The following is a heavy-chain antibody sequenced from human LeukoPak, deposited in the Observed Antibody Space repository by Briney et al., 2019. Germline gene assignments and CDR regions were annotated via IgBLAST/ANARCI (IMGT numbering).Heavy chain of an antibody. J-gene: IGHJ4*02. CDR3: ARSYDSSGYSGMGFDY. CDR1: GYTSTSYG. V-gene: IGHV1-18*01. D-gene: IGHD3-22*01. CDR2: ISAYNGNT. Sequence: ASVKVSCKTSGYTSTSYGISWVRQAPGQGLEWMGWISAYNGNTNYAQKLQGRVTMTADTSTSTAYMELRSLRSDDTAVYYCARSYDSSGYSGMGFDYWGQGTPVTVSS.